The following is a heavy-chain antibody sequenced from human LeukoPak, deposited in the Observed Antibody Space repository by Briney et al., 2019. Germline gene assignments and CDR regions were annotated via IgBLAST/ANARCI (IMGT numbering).Heavy chain of an antibody. Sequence: ASVKVSCKASGYTFTMYYIHWVRQAPGQGLEWMGMINPSDGATTYAQRFQGRVTMTRDMSTTTVYMDLRSLRSEDTAGYFCAGEQRRRLSANVGGLFASYYTYYYMDVWGRGTTVTVSS. CDR1: GYTFTMYY. CDR3: AGEQRRRLSANVGGLFASYYTYYYMDV. V-gene: IGHV1-46*01. J-gene: IGHJ6*03. D-gene: IGHD3-16*01. CDR2: INPSDGAT.